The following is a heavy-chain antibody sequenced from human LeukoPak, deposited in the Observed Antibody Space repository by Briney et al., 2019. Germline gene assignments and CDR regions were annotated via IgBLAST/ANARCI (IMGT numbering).Heavy chain of an antibody. CDR2: IDYSGNT. V-gene: IGHV4-59*02. CDR1: GGSVNSYY. D-gene: IGHD6-13*01. Sequence: SETLSLTCTVSGGSVNSYYWSWIRQPPGKGLEWLGYIDYSGNTNYSPSLQSRLTISVDTSKNQFSLKLSSVTAADTAVYYCARVEAQQLVDYYYGMDVWGQGTTVTVSS. J-gene: IGHJ6*02. CDR3: ARVEAQQLVDYYYGMDV.